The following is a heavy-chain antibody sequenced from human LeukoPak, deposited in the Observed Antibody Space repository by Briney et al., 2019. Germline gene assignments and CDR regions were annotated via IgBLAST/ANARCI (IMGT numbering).Heavy chain of an antibody. J-gene: IGHJ3*02. CDR1: GFTFSSYA. V-gene: IGHV3-30*04. CDR3: AREGSDDAFDI. Sequence: GGSLRLSCAASGFTFSSYAIHWVRQAPGKGLEWVAVISFDGTDAFYADSVKGRFTISRDNSKNTLYLQMNSLRADDTAVYYCAREGSDDAFDIWGQGTMVTVSS. CDR2: ISFDGTDA.